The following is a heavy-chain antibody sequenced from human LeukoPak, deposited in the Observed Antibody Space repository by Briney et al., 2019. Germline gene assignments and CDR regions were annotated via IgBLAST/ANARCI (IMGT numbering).Heavy chain of an antibody. D-gene: IGHD1-26*01. Sequence: ASVTVSFTASVYTFIIYSMHWVRQAPSLGLEWMGIINPSGGSTSYAPKFQGRVTMTGDTSTSTFYMELSSLRPEDTAVYYCVRAGRPGGVVSGSYFPDYGGQGTQVAVSS. V-gene: IGHV1-46*01. CDR3: VRAGRPGGVVSGSYFPDY. CDR2: INPSGGST. CDR1: VYTFIIYS. J-gene: IGHJ4*02.